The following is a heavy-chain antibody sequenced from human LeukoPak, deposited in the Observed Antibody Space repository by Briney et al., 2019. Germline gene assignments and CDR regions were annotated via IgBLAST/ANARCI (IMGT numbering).Heavy chain of an antibody. D-gene: IGHD3-22*01. J-gene: IGHJ3*02. CDR1: GGSFSGYY. Sequence: SETLSLTCAVYGGSFSGYYWSWIRQPPGKGLEWIGEINHSGSTNYNPSLKSRVTISVDTSKNQFSLKLSSVTAADTAVYYCARGLPTMIVVVTHAFDIWGQGTMVTVSS. CDR2: INHSGST. V-gene: IGHV4-34*01. CDR3: ARGLPTMIVVVTHAFDI.